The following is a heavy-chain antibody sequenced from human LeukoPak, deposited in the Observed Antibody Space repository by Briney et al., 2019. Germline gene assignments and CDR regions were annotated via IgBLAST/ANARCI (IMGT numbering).Heavy chain of an antibody. J-gene: IGHJ1*01. CDR3: ARVSGITSASEYFQH. CDR2: ISAYNGKT. CDR1: GYTFTNFG. V-gene: IGHV1-18*01. D-gene: IGHD6-13*01. Sequence: ASVKVSCKASGYTFTNFGFSWVRQAPGQGLEWMGWISAYNGKTNYAQSFLNRVTMTTETSTSTAYLELRSLRSDDTAVFYCARVSGITSASEYFQHWGQGTLVIVSS.